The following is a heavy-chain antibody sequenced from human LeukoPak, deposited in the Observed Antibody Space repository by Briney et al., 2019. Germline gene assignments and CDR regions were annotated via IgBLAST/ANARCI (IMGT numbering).Heavy chain of an antibody. CDR2: IYYSGAT. D-gene: IGHD3-9*01. V-gene: IGHV4-59*08. CDR1: GGSLSRYY. J-gene: IGHJ4*02. Sequence: SETLSLTCTVSGGSLSRYYWSWIRQPPGKGLEWIAYIYYSGATNYNPSLKSRVTMSVDASRNQFSLRLSSVTATDTAVYYCARHSPPALTLAGSYIGPFDSWGQGTLVTVSS. CDR3: ARHSPPALTLAGSYIGPFDS.